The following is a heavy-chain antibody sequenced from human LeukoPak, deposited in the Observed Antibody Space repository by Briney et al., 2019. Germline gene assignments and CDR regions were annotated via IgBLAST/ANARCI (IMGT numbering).Heavy chain of an antibody. J-gene: IGHJ4*02. CDR1: GGSFGGYY. Sequence: SETLSLTCAVYGGSFGGYYWSWIRQPPGKGLXGIGEINHSGSTKYNPSLKSRVTISVDTSKNHFSLNLSSVTAADTAVYYCARGQWLAPTGDYWGQGTLVTVSS. CDR2: INHSGST. V-gene: IGHV4-34*01. D-gene: IGHD6-19*01. CDR3: ARGQWLAPTGDY.